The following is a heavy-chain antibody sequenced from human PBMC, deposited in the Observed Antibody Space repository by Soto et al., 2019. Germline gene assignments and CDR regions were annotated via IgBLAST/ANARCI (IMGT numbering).Heavy chain of an antibody. V-gene: IGHV3-30*18. J-gene: IGHJ3*02. Sequence: QVQLVESGGGVVQSGRSLRLSCAASGFTFSNYGMHWVRQAPGKGLEWVAFVSYDGNNKYYADSVKGRFTISRDNSKNTLDLQMNGLRAEDTAVFYCAKQLRNFDWDDAFDIWGQGTTVTVSS. CDR2: VSYDGNNK. CDR1: GFTFSNYG. D-gene: IGHD3-9*01. CDR3: AKQLRNFDWDDAFDI.